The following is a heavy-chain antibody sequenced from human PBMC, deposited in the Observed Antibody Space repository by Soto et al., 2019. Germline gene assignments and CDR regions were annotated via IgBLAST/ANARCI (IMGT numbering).Heavy chain of an antibody. CDR3: ARGNVHIAVGTAIDWFDP. V-gene: IGHV1-69*13. CDR1: GGTFSSYT. Sequence: GASVKVSCKASGGTFSSYTLTWVRQATGQGLELMGGIIPIFGTANYEQKFQGRVTITADESTSTAYMELSSLSSEDTAVYYCARGNVHIAVGTAIDWFDPWGQGTLVTVYS. J-gene: IGHJ5*02. CDR2: IIPIFGTA. D-gene: IGHD2-21*02.